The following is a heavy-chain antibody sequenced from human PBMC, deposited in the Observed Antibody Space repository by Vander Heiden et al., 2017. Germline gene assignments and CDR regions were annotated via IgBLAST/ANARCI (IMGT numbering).Heavy chain of an antibody. CDR3: AKGRSDHYDSSGYLDY. J-gene: IGHJ4*02. Sequence: QVQLVESGGGVVQPGRSLRLSWAASGFTFSSYGMHWVRQAPGKGLEWVAVISYDGSNKYYADSVKGRFTISRDNSKNTLYLQMNSLRAEDTAVYYCAKGRSDHYDSSGYLDYWGQGTLVTVSS. V-gene: IGHV3-30*18. CDR1: GFTFSSYG. D-gene: IGHD3-22*01. CDR2: ISYDGSNK.